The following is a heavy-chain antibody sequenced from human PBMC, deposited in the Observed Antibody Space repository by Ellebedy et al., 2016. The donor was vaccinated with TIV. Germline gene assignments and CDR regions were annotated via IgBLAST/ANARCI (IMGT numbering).Heavy chain of an antibody. CDR1: GFTFSSYW. J-gene: IGHJ5*02. D-gene: IGHD3-10*01. V-gene: IGHV3-7*03. CDR3: ARDEGILWFGEQPP. Sequence: GGSLRLSCAASGFTFSSYWISWVRQAPGKGLEWVANIKEDGSDKYYVDSVKGRFTISRDNAKNSLYLQMNSLRAEDTAVYYCARDEGILWFGEQPPWGQGTLVIVSS. CDR2: IKEDGSDK.